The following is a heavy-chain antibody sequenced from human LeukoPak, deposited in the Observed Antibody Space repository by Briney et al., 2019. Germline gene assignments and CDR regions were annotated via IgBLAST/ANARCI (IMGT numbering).Heavy chain of an antibody. CDR3: ARGRFLEWLFYFDY. CDR2: MYYSGGT. Sequence: PSETLSLTCRVSGASISGYYWSWIRQPPGKGLEWIGHMYYSGGTTYNPSLKSRVSISLDTSKKHFSLKLSSVTAADTAVYYCARGRFLEWLFYFDYWGQGTLVTVSS. V-gene: IGHV4-59*01. CDR1: GASISGYY. D-gene: IGHD3-3*01. J-gene: IGHJ4*02.